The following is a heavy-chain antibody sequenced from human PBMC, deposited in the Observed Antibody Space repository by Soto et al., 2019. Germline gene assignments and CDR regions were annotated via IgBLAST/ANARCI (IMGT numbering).Heavy chain of an antibody. CDR3: ARHYVAPPPSYSGFDV. V-gene: IGHV2-5*02. CDR2: IYWDDDK. J-gene: IGHJ6*02. Sequence: QITLKESGPTLVKPTQTLTLTCTFSGFSLNTSGVGVGWIRQPPGKALECLALIYWDDDKRYSPSLKTRLTTPKNTHNNELVLKSPTMAPANPPTFFCARHYVAPPPSYSGFDVWAQGPPVT. D-gene: IGHD4-17*01. CDR1: GFSLNTSGVG.